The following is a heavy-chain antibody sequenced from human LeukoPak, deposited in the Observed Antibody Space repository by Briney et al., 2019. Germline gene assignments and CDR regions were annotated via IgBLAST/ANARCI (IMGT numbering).Heavy chain of an antibody. Sequence: SVKVSCKASGGTFSSYAISWVRQAPGQGLEWMGGIIPIFGTANYAQKFQGRVTITVDESTSTAYMELSSLRSEDTAVYYCARSEGSYSVVWAFDYWGQGTLVTVSS. CDR1: GGTFSSYA. CDR2: IIPIFGTA. J-gene: IGHJ4*02. D-gene: IGHD1-26*01. V-gene: IGHV1-69*01. CDR3: ARSEGSYSVVWAFDY.